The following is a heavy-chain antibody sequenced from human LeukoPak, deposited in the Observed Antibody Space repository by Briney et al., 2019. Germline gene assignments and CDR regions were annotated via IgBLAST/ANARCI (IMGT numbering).Heavy chain of an antibody. D-gene: IGHD3-10*01. Sequence: GGSLRLSCAAPGFTVSSNYMSWVRQAPGKGLEWVSVIYSGGSTYYADSVKGRFTISRDNSKNTLFLQMNSLRAEDTAVYYCAKIGSATFNWFDPWGQGTLVTVSS. J-gene: IGHJ5*02. CDR2: IYSGGST. CDR3: AKIGSATFNWFDP. V-gene: IGHV3-66*01. CDR1: GFTVSSNY.